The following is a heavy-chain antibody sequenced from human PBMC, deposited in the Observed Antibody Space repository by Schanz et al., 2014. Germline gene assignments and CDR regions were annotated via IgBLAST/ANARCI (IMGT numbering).Heavy chain of an antibody. V-gene: IGHV3-7*02. D-gene: IGHD1-26*01. CDR1: TFTFSSDW. Sequence: EVQLAESGGGLVQPGGSLRLSCAASTFTFSSDWMSWVRQAPGKGLEWVANRKEDGSVKDYVDSMKGRFTVSRDNAENALYLQMNSLRAEDTGLYFCARGGSGSHYRLDYWGQGTLVTVSS. CDR2: RKEDGSVK. J-gene: IGHJ4*02. CDR3: ARGGSGSHYRLDY.